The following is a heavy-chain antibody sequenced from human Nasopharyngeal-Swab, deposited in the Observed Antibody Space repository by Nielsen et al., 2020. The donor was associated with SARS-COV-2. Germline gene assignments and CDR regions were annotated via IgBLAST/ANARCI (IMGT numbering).Heavy chain of an antibody. CDR3: ARGFGGRVVYAIRWFDP. CDR2: IDNSGST. D-gene: IGHD2-8*02. J-gene: IGHJ5*02. V-gene: IGHV4-59*01. CDR1: GGSISGYY. Sequence: SETLSLTCTVSGGSISGYYWSWIRQPPGKGLEWMGYIDNSGSTNYNPSLKRRVTISVDTSKNQFSLKLISVTTADTAVYYGARGFGGRVVYAIRWFDPWGQGTLVTVSS.